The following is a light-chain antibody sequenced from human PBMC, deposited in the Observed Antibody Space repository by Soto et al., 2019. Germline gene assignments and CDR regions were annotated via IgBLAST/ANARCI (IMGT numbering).Light chain of an antibody. J-gene: IGLJ1*01. V-gene: IGLV2-14*01. CDR3: SSYTSSSTLLYV. Sequence: QSALTQPASVSGSPGQSITISCTGTSSDVGGYNYVSWYQQHPGKAPKLMIYGVSNRPSGVSNRFSGSKSGNTASLTISGLQAEDEADYYCSSYTSSSTLLYVFGTGTKVTVL. CDR2: GVS. CDR1: SSDVGGYNY.